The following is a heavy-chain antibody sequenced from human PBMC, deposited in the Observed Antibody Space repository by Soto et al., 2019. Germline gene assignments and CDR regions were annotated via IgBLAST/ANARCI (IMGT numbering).Heavy chain of an antibody. CDR2: ISSSSSYI. V-gene: IGHV3-21*04. Sequence: VGSLRLSCAASGFTFSSYSMNWVRQAPGKGLEWVSSISSSSSYIYYADSVKGRFTISRDNAKNSLYLQMNSLTAADTAVYYCARGRTSSPTPGDYWGQGTLVTVSS. J-gene: IGHJ4*02. D-gene: IGHD2-2*01. CDR3: ARGRTSSPTPGDY. CDR1: GFTFSSYS.